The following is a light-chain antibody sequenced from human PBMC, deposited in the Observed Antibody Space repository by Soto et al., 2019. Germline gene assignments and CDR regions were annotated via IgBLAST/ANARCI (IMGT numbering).Light chain of an antibody. CDR3: ISDTSSRPCV. J-gene: IGLJ1*01. Sequence: QSVLTQPASVSGSPGQSITISCTGTSSDVGGYNYVSWYQQHPGKAPKLMIYEVRNRPSGISNRFSGSTSGNTASLTISGLQAEDEADYYCISDTSSRPCVFGAGSKVTAL. CDR2: EVR. CDR1: SSDVGGYNY. V-gene: IGLV2-14*01.